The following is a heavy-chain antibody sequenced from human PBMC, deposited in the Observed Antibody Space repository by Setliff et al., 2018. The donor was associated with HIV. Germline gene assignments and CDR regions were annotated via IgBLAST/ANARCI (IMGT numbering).Heavy chain of an antibody. J-gene: IGHJ3*02. CDR3: ARARLNYGVELLDAFDI. CDR2: ISSRSSNI. V-gene: IGHV3-48*01. Sequence: VGSLRLSCAASRFTFSTYGMNWVRQAPGKGLEWVSYISSRSSNIFYAESVKGRFTFSRDNAKNSLYLQMNSLRVEDTAVYYCARARLNYGVELLDAFDIWGQGTMVTVSS. CDR1: RFTFSTYG. D-gene: IGHD4-17*01.